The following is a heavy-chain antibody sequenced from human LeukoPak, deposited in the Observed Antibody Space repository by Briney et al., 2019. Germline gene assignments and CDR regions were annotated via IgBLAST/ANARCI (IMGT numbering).Heavy chain of an antibody. CDR3: ASRMVRGVMGFDP. CDR1: GFTFSSYS. Sequence: GGSLRLSCAASGFTFSSYSMNWVRQAPGKGLEWVSSISSSSSYIYYADSVKGRFTISRDNAKNSLYLQMNSLRAEDTAVYYCASRMVRGVMGFDPWGQGTLVTVSS. V-gene: IGHV3-21*04. J-gene: IGHJ5*02. CDR2: ISSSSSYI. D-gene: IGHD3-10*01.